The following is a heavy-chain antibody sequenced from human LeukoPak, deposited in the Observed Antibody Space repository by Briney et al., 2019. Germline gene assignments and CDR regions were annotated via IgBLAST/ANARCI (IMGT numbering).Heavy chain of an antibody. J-gene: IGHJ4*02. CDR2: IYYSGST. Sequence: SETLSLTCTVSGGSISSYYWSWIRQPPGKGLEWIGYIYYSGSTNYNPSLKSRVTISVDTSKNQFSLKLSSVTAADTAVYYCARGRFEWLAPVEFDYWGQGTLVTVSS. CDR3: ARGRFEWLAPVEFDY. CDR1: GGSISSYY. D-gene: IGHD6-19*01. V-gene: IGHV4-59*01.